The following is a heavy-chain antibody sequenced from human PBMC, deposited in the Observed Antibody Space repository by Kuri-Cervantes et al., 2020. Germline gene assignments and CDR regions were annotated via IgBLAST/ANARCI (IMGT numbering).Heavy chain of an antibody. CDR2: LTPDGSNT. Sequence: GESLKISCASSGFTFSNYWMHWVPQAPGKGLVWVSRLTPDGSNTNYADSVEGRFTISRDNAKNSLYLQMNSLRAEDTAVYYCARDCLGSSPFGGGSCYYFDYWGQGTLVTVSS. CDR3: ARDCLGSSPFGGGSCYYFDY. V-gene: IGHV3-74*01. D-gene: IGHD2-15*01. J-gene: IGHJ4*02. CDR1: GFTFSNYW.